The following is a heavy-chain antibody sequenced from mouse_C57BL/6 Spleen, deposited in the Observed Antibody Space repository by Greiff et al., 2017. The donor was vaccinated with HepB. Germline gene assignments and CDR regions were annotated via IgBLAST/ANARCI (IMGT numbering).Heavy chain of an antibody. J-gene: IGHJ4*01. CDR1: GYTFTSYW. Sequence: VQLQQPGAELVKPGASVKMSCKASGYTFTSYWITWVKQRPGQGLEWIGDIYPGSGSTNYNEKFKSKATLTVDTSSSTAYMQLSSLTSEDSAVYYCASLGRSPYYAMDYWGQGTSVTVSS. CDR3: ASLGRSPYYAMDY. CDR2: IYPGSGST. D-gene: IGHD1-1*01. V-gene: IGHV1-55*01.